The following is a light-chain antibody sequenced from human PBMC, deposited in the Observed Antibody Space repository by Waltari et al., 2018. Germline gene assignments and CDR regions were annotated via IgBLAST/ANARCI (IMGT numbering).Light chain of an antibody. CDR1: RRDLGGSAF. J-gene: IGLJ2*01. CDR2: DVN. Sequence: QSALTQPPSVSASPGQSITIPCTGTRRDLGGSAFVSWYQPHPGRAPKVLIFDVNHRPSGIPDRFSGSKSGNTASLTISGLQAEDDADYYCSSPSTNNVFVFGGGTKVTVL. V-gene: IGLV2-14*01. CDR3: SSPSTNNVFV.